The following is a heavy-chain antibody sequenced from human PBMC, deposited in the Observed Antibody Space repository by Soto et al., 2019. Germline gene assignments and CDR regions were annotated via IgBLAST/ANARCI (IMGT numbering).Heavy chain of an antibody. J-gene: IGHJ4*02. Sequence: QVQLVQSGAEVKKPGSSVKVSCKASGGTFSSYTITWVRQAPGQGLEWMGGITPMFGTPNYAQKFRGRVTITADESTSTAYMELSSLRSEDTAMYFCARDGTLYDSRAYYYLYWGQGTLVNVSS. V-gene: IGHV1-69*01. CDR1: GGTFSSYT. CDR3: ARDGTLYDSRAYYYLY. CDR2: ITPMFGTP. D-gene: IGHD3-22*01.